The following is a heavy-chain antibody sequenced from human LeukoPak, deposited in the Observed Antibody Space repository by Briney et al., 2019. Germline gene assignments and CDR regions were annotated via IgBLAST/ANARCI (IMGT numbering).Heavy chain of an antibody. CDR3: AANSADHNTLGSSYKV. J-gene: IGHJ4*02. Sequence: SETLSLTCTVSGGSISSYYWSWIRQPPGKGLEWIGYIYYSGSTNYNPSLKSRVTISLDTSKNQFSLKLRSVTAADTAIYYCAANSADHNTLGSSYKVWGQGTLVTVSS. CDR2: IYYSGST. CDR1: GGSISSYY. D-gene: IGHD3-10*01. V-gene: IGHV4-59*08.